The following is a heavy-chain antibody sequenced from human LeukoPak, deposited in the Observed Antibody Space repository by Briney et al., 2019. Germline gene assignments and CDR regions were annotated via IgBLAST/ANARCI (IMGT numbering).Heavy chain of an antibody. CDR2: IYHSGST. CDR3: AREGRWLQLQDGDY. V-gene: IGHV4-30-2*01. CDR1: GGSISSGGYS. Sequence: PSQTLSLTCAVSGGSISSGGYSWSWIRQPPGKGLEWIGYIYHSGSTYYNPSLKSRVTISVDRSKNQFSLKLSSVTAADTAVYYCAREGRWLQLQDGDYWGQGTLVTVSS. D-gene: IGHD5-24*01. J-gene: IGHJ4*02.